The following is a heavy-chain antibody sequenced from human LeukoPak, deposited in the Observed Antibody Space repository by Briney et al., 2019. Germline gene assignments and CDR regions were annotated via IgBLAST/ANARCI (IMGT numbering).Heavy chain of an antibody. CDR2: IYYSGST. J-gene: IGHJ4*02. V-gene: IGHV4-59*01. CDR3: ARDFKTSRSFDY. Sequence: SETLSLTCTVSGGSISSYYWSWIRQPPGKGLEWIGYIYYSGSTNYNPSLKSRVTISVDTSKNQFSLKLSSVTAADTAVYYCARDFKTSRSFDYWGQGTLVTVSS. CDR1: GGSISSYY.